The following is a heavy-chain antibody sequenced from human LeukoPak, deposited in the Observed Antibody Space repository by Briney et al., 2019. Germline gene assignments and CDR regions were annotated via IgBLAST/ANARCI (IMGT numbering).Heavy chain of an antibody. Sequence: SETLSLTCTVSGGSISSYYWSWIRQPAGKGLEWIGRIHTSGSTNYNPSLKSRVTMSVDTSKNQFSLKLSSVTAADTAVYYRARARRAYCGGDCYSQFDPWGQGTLVTVSS. CDR2: IHTSGST. D-gene: IGHD2-21*02. V-gene: IGHV4-4*07. CDR3: ARARRAYCGGDCYSQFDP. CDR1: GGSISSYY. J-gene: IGHJ5*02.